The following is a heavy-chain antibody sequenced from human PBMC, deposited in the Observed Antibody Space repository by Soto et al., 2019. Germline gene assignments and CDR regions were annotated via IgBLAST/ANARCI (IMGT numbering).Heavy chain of an antibody. Sequence: QVQLVQSGAEVKKPGSSVKVSCKASGGTFSSYAISWVRQAPGQGLEWMGGIIPIFGTANYAQKFQGRVTITADESTRTAYMELSSLRSEDTAVYYCARAPDFWSGYAAYGMDVWGQGTTVTVSS. V-gene: IGHV1-69*12. CDR3: ARAPDFWSGYAAYGMDV. D-gene: IGHD3-3*01. CDR2: IIPIFGTA. CDR1: GGTFSSYA. J-gene: IGHJ6*02.